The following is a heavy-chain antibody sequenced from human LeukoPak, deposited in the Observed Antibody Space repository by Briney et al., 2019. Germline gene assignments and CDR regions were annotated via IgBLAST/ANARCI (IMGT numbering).Heavy chain of an antibody. CDR1: GFTFSGYD. J-gene: IGHJ4*02. CDR2: ISSSGRTM. V-gene: IGHV3-48*03. Sequence: PGGSLRLSCAASGFTFSGYDMIWVRQAPGKGLEWVSHISSSGRTMYYADSVKGRFTISRDNAKNSLYLQMNSLRAEDTAVYYCARLGSLCRNGVCYGGWGQGILVTVSS. CDR3: ARLGSLCRNGVCYGG. D-gene: IGHD2-8*01.